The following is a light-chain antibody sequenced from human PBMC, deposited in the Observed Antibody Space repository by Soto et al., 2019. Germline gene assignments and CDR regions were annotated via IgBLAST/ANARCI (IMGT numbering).Light chain of an antibody. CDR1: SSNIGSNT. V-gene: IGLV1-44*01. CDR3: AAWDDSLNGYV. J-gene: IGLJ1*01. Sequence: QSVLTQPPSASGTPGQRVTISCSGSSSNIGSNTVNWYQQLPGTAPKLLIYSNNQRPSGVPDRLSGSKSGTSASLAISGLQSEDEADSYCAAWDDSLNGYVFGTGTKLTVL. CDR2: SNN.